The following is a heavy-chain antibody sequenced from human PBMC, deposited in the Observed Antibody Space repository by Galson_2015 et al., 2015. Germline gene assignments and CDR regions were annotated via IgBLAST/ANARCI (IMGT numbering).Heavy chain of an antibody. CDR2: INSDGTSK. J-gene: IGHJ4*02. Sequence: SLRLSCAASGFTFSSDWMHWVRQAPGKGLVWSSRINSDGTSKTYADSVKGRFTISRDNAKNMLYLQMSSLRAEDTAVYYCARDPERGDGYVLDYWGQGTLVTVSS. CDR3: ARDPERGDGYVLDY. D-gene: IGHD5-24*01. CDR1: GFTFSSDW. V-gene: IGHV3-74*01.